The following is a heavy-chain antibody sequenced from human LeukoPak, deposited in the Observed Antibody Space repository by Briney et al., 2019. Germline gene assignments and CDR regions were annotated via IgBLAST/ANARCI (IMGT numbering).Heavy chain of an antibody. J-gene: IGHJ4*01. CDR2: IIPILGIA. D-gene: IGHD3-10*01. V-gene: IGHV1-69*04. CDR1: GGTFSSYA. Sequence: ASVKVSCKASGGTFSSYAISWVRQAPGQGLEWMGRIIPILGIANYAQKFQGRVTMTEDTSSGSAYMELNSLRSEDTGVYYCTTREIVVEPALTSMVRGVLWRSDFWGHGTLVTVSS. CDR3: TTREIVVEPALTSMVRGVLWRSDF.